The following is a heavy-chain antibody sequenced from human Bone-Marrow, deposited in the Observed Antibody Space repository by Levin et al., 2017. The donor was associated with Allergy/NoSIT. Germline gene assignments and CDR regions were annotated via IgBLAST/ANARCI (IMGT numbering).Heavy chain of an antibody. CDR1: GVTFDSFW. D-gene: IGHD3-10*01. CDR2: MNQDGNEK. Sequence: GESLKISCVASGVTFDSFWMSWVRQAPGKGLEWVANMNQDGNEKHYVDSVKGRFTISRDNAKNSLFLQMNSLRAEDTAVYYCARDLQWFGEWYGLDVWGQGTPVTVSS. V-gene: IGHV3-7*01. J-gene: IGHJ6*02. CDR3: ARDLQWFGEWYGLDV.